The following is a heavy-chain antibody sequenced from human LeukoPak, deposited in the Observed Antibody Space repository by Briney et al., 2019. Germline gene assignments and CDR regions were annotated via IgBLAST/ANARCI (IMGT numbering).Heavy chain of an antibody. Sequence: KPSETLSLTCTVSGGSISSSSYYWGWIRQPPGKGLEWIGSIYYSGSTYYNPSLKSRVTISVDTSKNQFSLKLSSVTAADTAVYYCARGLVVVTDYRNQHYYYYYGMDVWGQGTTVTVSS. V-gene: IGHV4-39*07. J-gene: IGHJ6*02. CDR2: IYYSGST. CDR3: ARGLVVVTDYRNQHYYYYYGMDV. CDR1: GGSISSSSYY. D-gene: IGHD2-21*02.